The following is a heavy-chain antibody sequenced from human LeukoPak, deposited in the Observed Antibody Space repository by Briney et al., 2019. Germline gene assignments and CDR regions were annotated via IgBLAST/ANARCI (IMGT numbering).Heavy chain of an antibody. J-gene: IGHJ4*02. CDR3: TTLDATLVLRFLEWSPVGDY. CDR1: GFSFSSYW. Sequence: GGSLRLSCTASGFSFSSYWMHWVRQAPGKGLVWVSRIDSSGIGTSYADSVKGRFTISRDNTKNTLYLQMNSLKTEDTAVYYCTTLDATLVLRFLEWSPVGDYWGQGTLVTVSS. V-gene: IGHV3-74*01. D-gene: IGHD3-3*01. CDR2: IDSSGIGT.